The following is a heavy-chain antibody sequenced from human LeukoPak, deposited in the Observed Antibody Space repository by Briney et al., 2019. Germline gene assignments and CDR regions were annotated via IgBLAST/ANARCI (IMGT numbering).Heavy chain of an antibody. CDR2: ISAYNGNT. CDR1: GYTFTSYG. Sequence: LRASVKVSCKASGYTFTSYGISWVRQAPGQGLEWMGWISAYNGNTNYAQKLQGRVTMTTDTSTSTAYMELRSLRSDDTAVYYCARLSHTYYYDSSPFDIWGQGTMVTVSS. D-gene: IGHD3-22*01. J-gene: IGHJ3*02. CDR3: ARLSHTYYYDSSPFDI. V-gene: IGHV1-18*01.